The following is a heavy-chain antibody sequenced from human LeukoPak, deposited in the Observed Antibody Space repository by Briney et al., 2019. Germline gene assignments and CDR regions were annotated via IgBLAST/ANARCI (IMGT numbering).Heavy chain of an antibody. J-gene: IGHJ4*02. D-gene: IGHD3-22*01. Sequence: ASVKVSCKASGYTFTSYYMHWVRQAPGQGLEWMGIINPSGGSTSYAQKFQGRVTMTRDMSTSTVYMELSSLRSEDTAVYYCARTPTMIVVVQYFDYWGQGTLVTVSS. CDR3: ARTPTMIVVVQYFDY. CDR2: INPSGGST. V-gene: IGHV1-46*01. CDR1: GYTFTSYY.